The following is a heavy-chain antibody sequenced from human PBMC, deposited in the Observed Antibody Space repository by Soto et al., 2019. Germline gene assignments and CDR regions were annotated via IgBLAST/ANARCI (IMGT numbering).Heavy chain of an antibody. CDR2: IKQDGSEK. Sequence: EVQLVESGGGLVQPGGSLRLSCAASGFTFSSYWMSWVRQAPGKGLEWVANIKQDGSEKYYVDSVKGRVTISRDNAKNSLYLQMNSRRAEDTAVYYCARDYREGWFDPWGQGTLVTVSS. D-gene: IGHD3-16*02. V-gene: IGHV3-7*01. CDR3: ARDYREGWFDP. J-gene: IGHJ5*02. CDR1: GFTFSSYW.